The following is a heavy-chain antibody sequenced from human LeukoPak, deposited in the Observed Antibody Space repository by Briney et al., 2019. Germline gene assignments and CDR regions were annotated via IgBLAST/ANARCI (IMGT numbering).Heavy chain of an antibody. Sequence: GASVKLSCKASGSTFTSYDINWVRQATGQGLEWMGWMNPNSGNTGYAQKFQGRVTMTRNTSISTAYMELSSLRSEDTAVYYCARGRSSSWYRRWFDPWGQGTLVTVSS. CDR3: ARGRSSSWYRRWFDP. V-gene: IGHV1-8*01. J-gene: IGHJ5*02. CDR1: GSTFTSYD. CDR2: MNPNSGNT. D-gene: IGHD6-13*01.